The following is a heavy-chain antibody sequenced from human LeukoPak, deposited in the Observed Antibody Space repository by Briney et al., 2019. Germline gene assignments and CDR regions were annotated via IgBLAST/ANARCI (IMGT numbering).Heavy chain of an antibody. V-gene: IGHV4-30-2*01. Sequence: SQTLSLTCTVSGGSISSGGHSWSWIRRPPGKGLEWIGYIYHSGSGSTYYNPSLKSRVTISIDKSKNQFSLKLNSVTAADTAVYYCARINDFWSGPTLDVWGQGTTVTVSS. CDR3: ARINDFWSGPTLDV. CDR2: IYHSGSGST. D-gene: IGHD3-3*01. CDR1: GGSISSGGHS. J-gene: IGHJ6*02.